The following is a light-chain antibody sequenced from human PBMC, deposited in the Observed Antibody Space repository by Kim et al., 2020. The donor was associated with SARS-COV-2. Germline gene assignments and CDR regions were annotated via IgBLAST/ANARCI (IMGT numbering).Light chain of an antibody. J-gene: IGLJ3*02. Sequence: GQRVTISCSGSSSDIGTYYVYWYQQFPGAAPKLLVYRNNQRPSGVPDRFSGSKSGTATSLVISGLRSEDEADYYCASWDESLSGPVFGGGTQLTVL. CDR3: ASWDESLSGPV. CDR1: SSDIGTYY. V-gene: IGLV1-47*01. CDR2: RNN.